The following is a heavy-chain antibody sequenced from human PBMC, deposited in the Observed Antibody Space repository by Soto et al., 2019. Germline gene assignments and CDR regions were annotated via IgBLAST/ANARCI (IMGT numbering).Heavy chain of an antibody. CDR2: TYFRSRWST. J-gene: IGHJ4*02. D-gene: IGHD2-21*02. CDR3: ARDGPTTHCSLDY. V-gene: IGHV6-1*01. CDR1: GDSVSSGSAA. Sequence: SQTLSLTCAISGDSVSSGSAAWNWIRQSPSRGLEWLGRTYFRSRWSTEYAVSVRSRITITADTSKNLFSLQLNSVTPDDTAVYYCARDGPTTHCSLDYWGQGTPVTVSS.